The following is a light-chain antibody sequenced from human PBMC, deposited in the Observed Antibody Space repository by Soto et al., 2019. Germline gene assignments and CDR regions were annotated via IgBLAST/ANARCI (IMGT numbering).Light chain of an antibody. V-gene: IGKV1-39*01. CDR1: QGISSH. CDR2: AAS. J-gene: IGKJ3*01. Sequence: IRMTQSPSSLSASTGDRVTITCRASQGISSHLNWYQQKAGKAPKVLIYAASSLQGGVPSRFSGSGSGTDFTLTIKSLQPEDFATYYCQQSFSSPFTFGPGTKVDIK. CDR3: QQSFSSPFT.